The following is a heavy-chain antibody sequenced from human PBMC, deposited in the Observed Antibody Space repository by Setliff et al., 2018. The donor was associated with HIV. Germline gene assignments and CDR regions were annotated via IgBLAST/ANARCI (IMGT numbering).Heavy chain of an antibody. CDR1: GYSFARYG. CDR2: ISGFNGNT. D-gene: IGHD6-19*01. V-gene: IGHV1-18*01. J-gene: IGHJ3*02. CDR3: ARVPYRSAWFSGGHDAFDI. Sequence: ASVKVSCKASGYSFARYGLSWVRQAPGQGLEWMGWISGFNGNTKYAQSFQDRVAMTTETATSTAYMEMRSLRSDDTAVYFRARVPYRSAWFSGGHDAFDIWGQGTRVTVS.